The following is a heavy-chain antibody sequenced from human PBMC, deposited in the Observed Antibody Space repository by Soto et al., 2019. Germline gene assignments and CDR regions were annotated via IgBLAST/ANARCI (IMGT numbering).Heavy chain of an antibody. CDR3: AKIYSSSWYFDL. CDR1: GFTFSSYG. J-gene: IGHJ2*01. V-gene: IGHV3-30*18. Sequence: GGSLRLSCAASGFTFSSYGMHWVRQAPGKGLEWVADISYDGRNKYYADSVKGRFTISRDDSENTLYLQMNSLRAEDTAVCYCAKIYSSSWYFDLWGRGTLVTVSS. CDR2: ISYDGRNK. D-gene: IGHD6-13*01.